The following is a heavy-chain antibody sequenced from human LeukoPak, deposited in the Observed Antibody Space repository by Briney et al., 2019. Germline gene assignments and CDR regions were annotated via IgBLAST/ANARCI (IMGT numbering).Heavy chain of an antibody. J-gene: IGHJ4*02. CDR2: IKSKTEAGTT. Sequence: GGSLRLTCAASGFTFNNAWMSWVRQAPGKGLEWVGRIKSKTEAGTTDYAAPVKGRFTISGDDSKNTLYLQMNSLKTEDTAVYYCAADCSGGSCYTGYWGQGTLVTVSS. V-gene: IGHV3-15*01. CDR1: GFTFNNAW. CDR3: AADCSGGSCYTGY. D-gene: IGHD2-15*01.